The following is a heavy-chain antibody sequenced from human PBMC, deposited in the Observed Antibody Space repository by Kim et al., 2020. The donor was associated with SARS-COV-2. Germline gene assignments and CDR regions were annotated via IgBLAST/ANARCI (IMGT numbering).Heavy chain of an antibody. V-gene: IGHV4-30-2*01. CDR3: ASGATISENDAFDI. J-gene: IGHJ3*02. CDR1: GGSISSGGYS. D-gene: IGHD5-12*01. CDR2: IYHSGST. Sequence: SETLSLTCAVSGGSISSGGYSWSWIRQPPGKGLEWIGYIYHSGSTYYNPSLKSRVTISVDRSKNQFSLKLSSVTAADTAVYYCASGATISENDAFDIWGQGTMVTVSS.